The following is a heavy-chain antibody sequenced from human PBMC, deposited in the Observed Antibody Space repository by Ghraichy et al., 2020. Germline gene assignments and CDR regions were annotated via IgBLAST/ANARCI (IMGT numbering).Heavy chain of an antibody. CDR2: IIPIFGTA. D-gene: IGHD6-13*01. CDR3: ARAVYSSSWEVYYYGMDV. V-gene: IGHV1-69*13. Sequence: SVKVSCKASGGTFSSYAISWVRQAPGQGLEWMGGIIPIFGTANYAQKFQGRVTITADESTSTAYMELSSLRSEDTAVYYCARAVYSSSWEVYYYGMDVWGQGTTVTVSS. J-gene: IGHJ6*02. CDR1: GGTFSSYA.